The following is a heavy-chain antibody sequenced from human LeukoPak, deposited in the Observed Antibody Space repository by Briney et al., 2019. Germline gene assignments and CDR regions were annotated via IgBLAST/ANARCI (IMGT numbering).Heavy chain of an antibody. J-gene: IGHJ4*02. D-gene: IGHD6-13*01. CDR1: GFTFSSYS. V-gene: IGHV3-21*01. Sequence: GGSLRLSCAASGFTFSSYSMNWVRQAPGKGLEWVSSISSSSSYIYYADSVKGRFTISRDNAKNSLYLQMNSLRAEDMAVYYCARDLIPNTGSSNYWGQGTLVTVSS. CDR3: ARDLIPNTGSSNY. CDR2: ISSSSSYI.